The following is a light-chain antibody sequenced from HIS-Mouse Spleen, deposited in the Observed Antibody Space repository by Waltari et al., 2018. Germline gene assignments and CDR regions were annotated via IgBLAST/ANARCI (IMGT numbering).Light chain of an antibody. J-gene: IGLJ2*01. CDR3: SSYTSSSTLV. Sequence: QSALTQPASVSGSPGQSITISCTGTSSDVGGYNYFPWYQQPPGKAPKLMIYDVSNRPSGVSNRFSGSKSGNTASLTISGLQAEDEADYYCSSYTSSSTLVFGGGTKLTVL. V-gene: IGLV2-14*03. CDR1: SSDVGGYNY. CDR2: DVS.